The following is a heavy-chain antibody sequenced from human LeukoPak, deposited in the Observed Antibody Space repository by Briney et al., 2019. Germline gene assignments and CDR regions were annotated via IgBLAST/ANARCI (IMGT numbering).Heavy chain of an antibody. D-gene: IGHD5-18*01. CDR3: ARDLEDTAMVFGY. J-gene: IGHJ4*02. V-gene: IGHV1-69*04. Sequence: GASVKVSCKASGGTYSSYAISWVRQAPGQGLEWMGRIIPILGIANYAQKFQGRVTITADKSTSTAYMELSSLRSEDTAVYYCARDLEDTAMVFGYWGQGTLVTVSS. CDR1: GGTYSSYA. CDR2: IIPILGIA.